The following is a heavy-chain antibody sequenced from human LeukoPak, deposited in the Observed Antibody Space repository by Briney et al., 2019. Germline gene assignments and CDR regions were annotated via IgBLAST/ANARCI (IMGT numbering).Heavy chain of an antibody. CDR3: ARVGSYHTGDY. D-gene: IGHD1-26*01. CDR1: GGSISSSSYY. V-gene: IGHV4-39*07. Sequence: PSETLSLTCTVSGGSISSSSYYWGWIRQPPGKGLEWIGSIYYSGSTYFNPSLKSRVTISVDTSKNQFSLKLSSVTAADTAVYYCARVGSYHTGDYWGQGTLVTVSS. J-gene: IGHJ4*02. CDR2: IYYSGST.